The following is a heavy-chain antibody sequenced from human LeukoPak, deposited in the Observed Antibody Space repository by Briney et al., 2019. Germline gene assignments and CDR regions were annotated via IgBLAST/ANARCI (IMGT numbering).Heavy chain of an antibody. CDR3: ARTGAPTDHGELGRDPHQIDY. J-gene: IGHJ4*02. CDR1: GGSISSSSYY. D-gene: IGHD4-17*01. Sequence: SETLSLTCTVSGGSISSSSYYWGWIRQPPGKGLEWIGSIYYSGSTYYNPSLKSRVTISVDTSKNQFSLKLSSVTAADTAVYYCARTGAPTDHGELGRDPHQIDYWGQGTLVTVSS. V-gene: IGHV4-39*07. CDR2: IYYSGST.